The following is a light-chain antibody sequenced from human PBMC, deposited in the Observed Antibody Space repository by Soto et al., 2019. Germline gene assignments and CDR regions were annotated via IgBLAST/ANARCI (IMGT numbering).Light chain of an antibody. CDR1: QSVGNNY. CDR2: DAS. J-gene: IGKJ1*01. CDR3: QQCATSPLT. Sequence: EIVLTQSPGTLSLFPGERATLSCRASQSVGNNYVAWYQQKPGQAPRLLIHDASSRATGIPDRFSGSGSGTDFTLTISRLELEDFAVYFCQQCATSPLTFGQGTRVDIK. V-gene: IGKV3-20*01.